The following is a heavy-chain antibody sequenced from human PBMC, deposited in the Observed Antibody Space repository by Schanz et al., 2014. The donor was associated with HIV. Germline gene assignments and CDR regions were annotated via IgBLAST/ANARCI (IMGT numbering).Heavy chain of an antibody. CDR2: ISYDAVNK. Sequence: QVHLVESGGGVVQPGRSLRLSCAASGLTFNSFGIHWVRQAPGKGLEWVAVISYDAVNKFYADSVQGRFTISRDNSKNTLYLQMKSLRPEDTAVYYCAKDRNHYDSRYRGKGNYYYYYGMDVWGQGTTVTVSS. D-gene: IGHD3-22*01. J-gene: IGHJ6*02. CDR3: AKDRNHYDSRYRGKGNYYYYYGMDV. V-gene: IGHV3-30*18. CDR1: GLTFNSFG.